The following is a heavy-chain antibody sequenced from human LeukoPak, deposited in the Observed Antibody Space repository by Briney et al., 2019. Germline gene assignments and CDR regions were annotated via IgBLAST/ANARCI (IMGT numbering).Heavy chain of an antibody. CDR2: IIPIFGTA. D-gene: IGHD3-3*01. Sequence: RASVKVSCKASGGTFSSYAISWVRQAPGQGLEWMGGIIPIFGTANYAQKFQGRVTITTDESTSTAYMELSSLRSGDTAVYYCARGGSYDFWSGYYYYFDYWGQGTLVTVSS. V-gene: IGHV1-69*05. CDR1: GGTFSSYA. J-gene: IGHJ4*02. CDR3: ARGGSYDFWSGYYYYFDY.